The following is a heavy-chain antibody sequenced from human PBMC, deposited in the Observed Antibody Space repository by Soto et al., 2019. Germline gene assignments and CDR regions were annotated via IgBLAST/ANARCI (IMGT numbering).Heavy chain of an antibody. J-gene: IGHJ6*02. CDR2: IIPIFGTA. CDR3: ARTTVTSMDYYYGMDV. Sequence: SVKVSCKASGGTFSSYAISWVRQAPGQGLEWMGGIIPIFGTANYAQKFQGRVTITADESTSTAYMELSSLRSEDTAVYYCARTTVTSMDYYYGMDVWGQGATVTVSS. V-gene: IGHV1-69*13. D-gene: IGHD4-4*01. CDR1: GGTFSSYA.